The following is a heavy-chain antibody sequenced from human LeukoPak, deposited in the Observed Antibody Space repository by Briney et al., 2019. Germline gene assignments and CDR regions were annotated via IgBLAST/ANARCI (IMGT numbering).Heavy chain of an antibody. CDR3: ARPAYCGGDCYFFDY. CDR2: IYYSGST. J-gene: IGHJ4*02. Sequence: SETLSLTCTVSGGSISSSSYYWGWIRQPPGKGLEWIGSIYYSGSTYYNPSLKSRVTISVDTSKNQFSLKLSSVTAADTAVYYCARPAYCGGDCYFFDYWGQGTPVTVSS. CDR1: GGSISSSSYY. V-gene: IGHV4-39*01. D-gene: IGHD2-21*02.